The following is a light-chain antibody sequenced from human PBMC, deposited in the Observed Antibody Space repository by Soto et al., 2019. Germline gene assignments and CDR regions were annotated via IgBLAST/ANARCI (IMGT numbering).Light chain of an antibody. Sequence: EFVLTQSPGTLSLSPVERATLSCRASQTVRNNYLAWYQQKPGQAPRLLIYDASSRATGIPDRFGGGGSGTDFTLTISRLEPEDFAVYYCQQFSSYPLTFGGGTKVDIK. CDR1: QTVRNNY. CDR2: DAS. CDR3: QQFSSYPLT. V-gene: IGKV3-20*01. J-gene: IGKJ4*01.